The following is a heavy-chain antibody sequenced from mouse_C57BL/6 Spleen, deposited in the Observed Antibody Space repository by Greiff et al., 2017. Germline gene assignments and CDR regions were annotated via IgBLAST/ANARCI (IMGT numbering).Heavy chain of an antibody. J-gene: IGHJ1*03. CDR3: ARSKSNHWYYGV. CDR2: IDPSDSET. V-gene: IGHV1-52*01. CDR1: GYTFTSYW. Sequence: QVQLQQPGAELVRPGSSVKLSCKASGYTFTSYWMHWVQQRPIQGLEWIGNIDPSDSETYYNQKFKDKSTLAESKSSSTAYMQLSSLTTEDAAVYYCARSKSNHWYYGVWGTGATVTVSS. D-gene: IGHD2-5*01.